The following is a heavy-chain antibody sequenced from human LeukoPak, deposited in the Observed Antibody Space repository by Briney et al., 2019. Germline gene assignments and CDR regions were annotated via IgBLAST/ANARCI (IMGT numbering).Heavy chain of an antibody. CDR3: ARIPQQLAYYFDY. V-gene: IGHV3-48*02. Sequence: GGAPRLSCAASGFSFSSYSMNWVRHPPETGLEWVSYISSSSSTIYYADSVKGRFTISRDNAKNLLYLQMNSLRDEDTAVYYCARIPQQLAYYFDYWGQGTLVTVSS. J-gene: IGHJ4*02. D-gene: IGHD6-13*01. CDR2: ISSSSSTI. CDR1: GFSFSSYS.